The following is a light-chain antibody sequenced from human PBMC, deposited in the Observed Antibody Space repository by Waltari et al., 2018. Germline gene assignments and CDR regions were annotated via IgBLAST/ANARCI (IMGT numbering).Light chain of an antibody. J-gene: IGKJ4*01. V-gene: IGKV3-20*01. CDR1: QIITGSW. CDR2: GAS. CDR3: QQYDGSVVT. Sequence: IVLTQSPGTLYLSPGEGVILSCRASQIITGSWLTWYRQTPVQAPRLLIYGASTRAPGIPDRFSGGGSGADFTLTISRLEPEDSAVYYCQQYDGSVVTFGGGTKVEIK.